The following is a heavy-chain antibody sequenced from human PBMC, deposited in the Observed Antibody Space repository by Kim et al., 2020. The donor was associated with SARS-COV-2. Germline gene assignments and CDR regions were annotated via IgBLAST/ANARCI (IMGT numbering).Heavy chain of an antibody. CDR2: IIPIFGPP. Sequence: SVKVSCKACGGTFSNFGFNWVRQGPGQGLEWMGGIIPIFGPPNYAKKFQGRVSITADESSNTAFMELSSLRPDDTALYFCARSRLPDGMDVWGQGTTVTVSS. V-gene: IGHV1-69*13. J-gene: IGHJ6*02. CDR1: GGTFSNFG. CDR3: ARSRLPDGMDV.